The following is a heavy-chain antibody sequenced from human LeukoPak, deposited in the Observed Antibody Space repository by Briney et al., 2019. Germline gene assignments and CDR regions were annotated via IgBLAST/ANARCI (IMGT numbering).Heavy chain of an antibody. CDR3: ARVGKVGATGALDI. V-gene: IGHV3-11*04. CDR2: FSDGSTNI. D-gene: IGHD1-26*01. Sequence: PGGSLRLSCEASGVTISHYYMSWIRQAPGKGRQYRTHFSDGSTNIFYTDSGGGRLTISGDNAKYSVYLQLNSLTAEDTAVYYCARVGKVGATGALDIWGQGTPVAVSS. J-gene: IGHJ3*02. CDR1: GVTISHYY.